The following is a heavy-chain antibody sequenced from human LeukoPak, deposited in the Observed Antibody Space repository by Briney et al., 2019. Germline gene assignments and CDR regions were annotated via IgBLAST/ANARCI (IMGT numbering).Heavy chain of an antibody. D-gene: IGHD2-15*01. CDR3: ARGVVAATLYYYMDV. CDR2: MNPNSGNT. V-gene: IGHV1-8*01. Sequence: GASVKVSCKASGYTFTSYDINWVRQATGQGLEWMGWMNPNSGNTGYAQKFQGRVTMTRNTSISTAYMELSSLRSDDTAVYYCARGVVAATLYYYMDVWGKGTTVTVSS. CDR1: GYTFTSYD. J-gene: IGHJ6*03.